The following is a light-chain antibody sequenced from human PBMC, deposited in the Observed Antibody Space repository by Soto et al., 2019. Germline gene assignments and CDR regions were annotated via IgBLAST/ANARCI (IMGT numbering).Light chain of an antibody. CDR1: QGIGND. CDR3: LQDFNSPWT. V-gene: IGKV1-6*01. CDR2: AAS. Sequence: AIQMTQSPSSLSASLGDRVTITCRASQGIGNDLGWYQQKPGNAPRLLIYAASTLQSGVPSRFSGSGSGTDFTLTISSLQPEDFATYYCLQDFNSPWTFGQGTNVDIK. J-gene: IGKJ1*01.